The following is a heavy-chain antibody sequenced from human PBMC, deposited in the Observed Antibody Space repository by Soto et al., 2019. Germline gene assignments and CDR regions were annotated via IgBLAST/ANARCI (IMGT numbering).Heavy chain of an antibody. CDR2: IDTSGGVT. V-gene: IGHV3-23*01. Sequence: GVSLRLSCTASGFTFSSFFMNWVRQAPGKGPEWVSGIDTSGGVTKYADSVKGRFTISRDNSKNTLCLQMNSLRAEDTALYYCTKDKNWYGMDVWGQGTTVTVSS. J-gene: IGHJ6*02. D-gene: IGHD1-1*01. CDR1: GFTFSSFF. CDR3: TKDKNWYGMDV.